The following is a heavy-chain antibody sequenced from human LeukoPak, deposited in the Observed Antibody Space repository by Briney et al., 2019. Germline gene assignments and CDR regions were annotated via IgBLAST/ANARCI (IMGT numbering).Heavy chain of an antibody. Sequence: ASVKVSCKASGYTFTSKGISWVRQAPGQGLEWMGWISGYYGDTKYAQKFQGRVTMTIDTSTSTAFMELRSLRADDTAVYYCARDLFPEYGVSFDRSYYFDYWGQGTLVTVSS. J-gene: IGHJ4*02. CDR1: GYTFTSKG. V-gene: IGHV1-18*01. CDR3: ARDLFPEYGVSFDRSYYFDY. CDR2: ISGYYGDT. D-gene: IGHD6-6*01.